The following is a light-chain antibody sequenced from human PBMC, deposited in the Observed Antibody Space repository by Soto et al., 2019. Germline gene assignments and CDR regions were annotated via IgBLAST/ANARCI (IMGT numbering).Light chain of an antibody. Sequence: EIVMTQSPATLSVSPGDRATLSCRASQSVGSDLAWYQQKPGQAPRLLIYDASTRATGIPARFSGSGSGTEFTLTISSLLSEDFAVYSCQQYNNWPLTFGGGTKVDIK. CDR3: QQYNNWPLT. V-gene: IGKV3D-15*01. CDR2: DAS. J-gene: IGKJ4*01. CDR1: QSVGSD.